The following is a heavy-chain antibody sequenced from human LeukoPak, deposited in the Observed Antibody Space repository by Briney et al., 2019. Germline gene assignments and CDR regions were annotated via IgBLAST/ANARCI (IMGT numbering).Heavy chain of an antibody. CDR3: SRGGYSHAFDI. CDR1: GFTFSGFY. Sequence: GGSLRLSCVASGFTFSGFYIHWVRQAPGKGLVWVSHINWDGSVTTYADSVRGRFTISRDNAKNTLYLQMDSLRAEHTAVYYCSRGGYSHAFDIWGQGTVVTVSS. V-gene: IGHV3-74*01. J-gene: IGHJ3*02. CDR2: INWDGSVT. D-gene: IGHD2-15*01.